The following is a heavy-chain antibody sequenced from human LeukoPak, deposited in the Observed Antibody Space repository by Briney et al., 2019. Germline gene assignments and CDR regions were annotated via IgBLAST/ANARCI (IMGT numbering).Heavy chain of an antibody. V-gene: IGHV1-2*02. Sequence: ASVKVSCTASGYTFTGYYMHWVRQAPGQGLEWMGWINPNSGGTNYAQKFQGRVTMTRDTSISTVYMELSRLRSDDTAVYYCARGGTGCSSTSCSYDYWGQGTLVTVSS. D-gene: IGHD2-2*01. CDR1: GYTFTGYY. CDR2: INPNSGGT. CDR3: ARGGTGCSSTSCSYDY. J-gene: IGHJ4*02.